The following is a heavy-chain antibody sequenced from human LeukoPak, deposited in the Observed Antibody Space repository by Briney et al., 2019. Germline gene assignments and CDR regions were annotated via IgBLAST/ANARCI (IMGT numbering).Heavy chain of an antibody. Sequence: PSETLSLTCAVYRGSFSGYYWSWVRQPPGKGLEWIGEINHSGSTTYNPSLKSRVTISIDTSKNQFSLKLSSVTAADTAVYYCARLNRSGYVFDIWGQGTMVTVSS. CDR1: RGSFSGYY. CDR3: ARLNRSGYVFDI. D-gene: IGHD3-22*01. J-gene: IGHJ3*02. V-gene: IGHV4-34*01. CDR2: INHSGST.